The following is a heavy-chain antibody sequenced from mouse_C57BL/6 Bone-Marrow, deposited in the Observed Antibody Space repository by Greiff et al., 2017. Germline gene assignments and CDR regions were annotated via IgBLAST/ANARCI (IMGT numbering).Heavy chain of an antibody. D-gene: IGHD3-3*01. CDR2: IDPSDSYT. Sequence: QVQLQQPGAELVRPGTSVKLSCKASGYTFTSYWMHWVKQRPGQGLEWIGVIDPSDSYTNYNQKFKGKATLTVDTSSSTAYMQLSSLTSVDSSVYYYARGIGQGHGGQGTLVTVSA. V-gene: IGHV1-59*01. CDR1: GYTFTSYW. J-gene: IGHJ3*01. CDR3: ARGIGQGH.